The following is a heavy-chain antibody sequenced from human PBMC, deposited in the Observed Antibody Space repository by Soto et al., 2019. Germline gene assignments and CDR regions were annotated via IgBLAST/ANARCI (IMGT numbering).Heavy chain of an antibody. J-gene: IGHJ1*01. Sequence: QITLKESGPTVVKPTQTLTLTCTFSGFSLSTSGVGVGWIRQPPGKALEWLALIFWDDDKRFSTSLKSRLTINKDTSKNKVVTTMTNVDPVDPATYYCAHGNRYFQHWGQGTLVTVSS. CDR1: GFSLSTSGVG. CDR2: IFWDDDK. V-gene: IGHV2-5*02. CDR3: AHGNRYFQH.